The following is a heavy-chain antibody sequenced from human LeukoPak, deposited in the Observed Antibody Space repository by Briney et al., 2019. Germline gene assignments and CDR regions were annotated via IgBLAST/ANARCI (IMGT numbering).Heavy chain of an antibody. CDR3: ARLSGGGRYYYGSGSFPFDY. V-gene: IGHV4-39*01. CDR2: IYYSGST. D-gene: IGHD3-10*01. J-gene: IGHJ4*02. CDR1: GGSISSSSYY. Sequence: KPSETLSLTCTVSGGSISSSSYYWGWIRQPPGKGLEWIGSIYYSGSTCYNPSLKSRVTISVDTSKNQFSLKLSSVTAAGTAVYYCARLSGGGRYYYGSGSFPFDYWGQGTLVTVSS.